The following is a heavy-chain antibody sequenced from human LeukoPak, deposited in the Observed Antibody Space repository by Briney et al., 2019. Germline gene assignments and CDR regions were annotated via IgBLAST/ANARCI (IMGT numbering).Heavy chain of an antibody. Sequence: PSETLSLTCIVSGGSISRYSWSWIRHPPGKGLGWIGYIYYSVSTTSNPSLKSRVTISIDTSKNQFSLKLTAVTAADTAVYYCARLSRGAAAGFDYWGQGTLVTVSS. V-gene: IGHV4-59*08. CDR1: GGSISRYS. J-gene: IGHJ4*02. D-gene: IGHD6-13*01. CDR2: IYYSVST. CDR3: ARLSRGAAAGFDY.